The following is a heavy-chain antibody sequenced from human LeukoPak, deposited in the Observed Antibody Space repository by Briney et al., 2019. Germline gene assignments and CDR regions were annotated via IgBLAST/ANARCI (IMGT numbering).Heavy chain of an antibody. Sequence: GGSLRLSCAASGFTFSTYCMHWVRQAPGKGPMWVSRICPDGTVTNYADSVKARFIISRDNARNTVYLQMNSLRVEDTAVYYCARDFPSPPTYYYDSSGLFDYWGQGTLVTVSS. J-gene: IGHJ4*02. V-gene: IGHV3-74*01. CDR2: ICPDGTVT. CDR1: GFTFSTYC. CDR3: ARDFPSPPTYYYDSSGLFDY. D-gene: IGHD3-22*01.